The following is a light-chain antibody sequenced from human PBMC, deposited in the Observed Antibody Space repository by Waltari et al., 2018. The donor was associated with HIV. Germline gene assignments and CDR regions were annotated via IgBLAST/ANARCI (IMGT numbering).Light chain of an antibody. CDR3: QSFDSSLSGSGV. Sequence: QSVLTQPPSVSGAPGQRVTISCTGSRSNIGAGYDVHWYQQLPGTAPKVLIYVKTNRPSGVPDRFSGSKSGTSASLAITGLQAEDEADYYCQSFDSSLSGSGVFGGGTKLTV. CDR1: RSNIGAGYD. V-gene: IGLV1-40*01. J-gene: IGLJ2*01. CDR2: VKT.